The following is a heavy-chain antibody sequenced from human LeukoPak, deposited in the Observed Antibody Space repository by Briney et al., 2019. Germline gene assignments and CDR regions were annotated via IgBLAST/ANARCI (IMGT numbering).Heavy chain of an antibody. J-gene: IGHJ6*03. Sequence: SETLSLTCAVYGGSFSGYDWSWIRQPPGKGLEWIGEINHSGSTNYNPSLKSRVTISVHTYQNQFSLQLSSVTAADTAVYYCARPWRQLVHIYYYSYLHVWGKGTPVNVSS. CDR1: GGSFSGYD. D-gene: IGHD6-13*01. CDR3: ARPWRQLVHIYYYSYLHV. CDR2: INHSGST. V-gene: IGHV4-34*01.